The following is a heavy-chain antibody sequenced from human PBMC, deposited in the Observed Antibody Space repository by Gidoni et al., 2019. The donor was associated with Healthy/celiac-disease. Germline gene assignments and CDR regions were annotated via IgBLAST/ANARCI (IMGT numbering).Heavy chain of an antibody. CDR1: GYSFTSYC. CDR3: ARHGGVHWEQQPHPFDY. CDR2: IYPGDSEN. J-gene: IGHJ4*02. Sequence: EVQLVQSGAEVKKPGESLKISGKGSGYSFTSYCIGWVRQMPGKGLEWMGIIYPGDSENRYNPSFQGQVTISADKSISTAYLQWSSLKASDTAMYYCARHGGVHWEQQPHPFDYWGQGTLVTVSS. V-gene: IGHV5-51*01. D-gene: IGHD6-13*01.